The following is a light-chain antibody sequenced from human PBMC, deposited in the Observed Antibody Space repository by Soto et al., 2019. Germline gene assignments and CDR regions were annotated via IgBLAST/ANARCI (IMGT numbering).Light chain of an antibody. CDR1: TRDVGGYNY. CDR2: DV. V-gene: IGLV2-14*01. Sequence: QSALTQPASVSGWPGQSITIYCTGSTRDVGGYNYVSWYQLSPGTAPKLLIYDVDRPSGVSNRFSGSKSGNTASLTISGLQAADEADYYCNSYTNSGTVVFGGGTKLTVL. CDR3: NSYTNSGTVV. J-gene: IGLJ3*02.